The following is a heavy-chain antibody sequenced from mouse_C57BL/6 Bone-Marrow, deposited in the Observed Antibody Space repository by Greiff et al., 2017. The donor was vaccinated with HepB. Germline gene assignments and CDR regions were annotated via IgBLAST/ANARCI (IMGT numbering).Heavy chain of an antibody. CDR3: ARLFTNACFAF. CDR2: INPDTGGT. CDR1: GYTFTDYY. Sequence: VQLQQSGPVLVKPGASVKMSCKASGYTFTDYYMNWVKQSPGKGLEWIGDINPDTGGTSYNQKFKGKATLTVDKSSSTAYMQLNSLTSEDSAVYYCARLFTNACFAFGVQGTLVTVSA. J-gene: IGHJ3*01. V-gene: IGHV1-19*01.